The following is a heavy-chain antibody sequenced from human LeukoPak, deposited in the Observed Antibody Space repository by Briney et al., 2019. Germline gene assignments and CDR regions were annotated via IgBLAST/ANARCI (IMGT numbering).Heavy chain of an antibody. Sequence: TSETLSLTCAVYGGSFSGYYWSWIRQPPGKGLEGIGEINHSGSTNYNPSLKSRVTISVDTSKNQFSLKLSSVTAADTAVYYCARVYGSGYDFRGAFDIWDQGTMVTVSS. J-gene: IGHJ3*02. CDR3: ARVYGSGYDFRGAFDI. V-gene: IGHV4-34*01. CDR2: INHSGST. D-gene: IGHD5-12*01. CDR1: GGSFSGYY.